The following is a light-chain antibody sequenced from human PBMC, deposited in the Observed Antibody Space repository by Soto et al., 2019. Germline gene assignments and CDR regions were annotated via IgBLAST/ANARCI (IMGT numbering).Light chain of an antibody. CDR3: CSYAGSNSLI. V-gene: IGLV2-8*01. CDR1: ISDVAGYNS. CDR2: DVT. J-gene: IGLJ2*01. Sequence: QSALTQPPSASGSPGQSVTSSCTGTISDVAGYNSVSWYQHHPGKAPKLMIYDVTKRPSGVPDRFSGSKSGNTASLTVSGLQAEDEADYYCCSYAGSNSLIFGGGTKPTVL.